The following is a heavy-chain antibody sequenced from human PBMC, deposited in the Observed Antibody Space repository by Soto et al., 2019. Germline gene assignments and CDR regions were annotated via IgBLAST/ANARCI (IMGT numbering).Heavy chain of an antibody. CDR2: IFYSGGT. Sequence: XETLSLSCTVSGDSISTYYWSWIRQPPGKGLQWIGYIFYSGGTAYNPSLKSRVTISLDMSKKQISLKLSSVTTADTATYFCARLQLVQKVIDYWGQGTLVTVSS. J-gene: IGHJ4*02. D-gene: IGHD1-1*01. CDR3: ARLQLVQKVIDY. CDR1: GDSISTYY. V-gene: IGHV4-59*01.